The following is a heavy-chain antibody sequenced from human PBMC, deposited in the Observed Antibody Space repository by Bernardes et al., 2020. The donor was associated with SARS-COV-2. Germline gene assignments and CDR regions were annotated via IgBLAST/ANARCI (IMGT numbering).Heavy chain of an antibody. Sequence: ASVKVSCKVSGYTLTELSMHWVRQAPGKGLEWMGGFDPEDGETIYAQKFQGIVTMTEDTSTDTAYMELSSLRSEDTAVYYCATSTVTTHHDAFDIWGQGTMVTVSS. V-gene: IGHV1-24*01. CDR2: FDPEDGET. J-gene: IGHJ3*02. D-gene: IGHD4-17*01. CDR1: GYTLTELS. CDR3: ATSTVTTHHDAFDI.